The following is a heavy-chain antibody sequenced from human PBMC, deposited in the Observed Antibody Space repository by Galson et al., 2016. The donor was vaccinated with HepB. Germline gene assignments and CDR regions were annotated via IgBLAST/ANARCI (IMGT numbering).Heavy chain of an antibody. CDR3: ATAHEGFDN. Sequence: TLSLTCSVSGGSITGGNYFWTWVRQPAGKGLEWIGRIYSNGNTNYNPSLKSRVTISIDTSNNEFSLNLRSVTAADTALYYCATAHEGFDNWGLGTLITVSS. V-gene: IGHV4-61*02. CDR1: GGSITGGNYF. CDR2: IYSNGNT. J-gene: IGHJ4*02.